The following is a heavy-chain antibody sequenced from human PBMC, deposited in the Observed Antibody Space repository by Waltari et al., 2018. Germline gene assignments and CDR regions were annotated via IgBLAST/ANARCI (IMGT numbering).Heavy chain of an antibody. J-gene: IGHJ4*02. CDR1: GFTFSRYW. CDR3: AKSRGFEY. V-gene: IGHV3-7*01. D-gene: IGHD2-2*01. Sequence: EVQLVESGGGLVQPGGSLRLSCGAYGFTFSRYWMSWVRQTPGKGLEWVANINYDGSQKYYVDSVKGRFTISRDNAKNSVYLQMNSLRVEDTAVYYCAKSRGFEYWGQGTLITVSS. CDR2: INYDGSQK.